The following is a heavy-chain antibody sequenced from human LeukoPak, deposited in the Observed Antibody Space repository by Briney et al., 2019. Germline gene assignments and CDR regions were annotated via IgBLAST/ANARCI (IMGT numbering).Heavy chain of an antibody. CDR1: GGSISSYY. CDR2: IYYSGST. D-gene: IGHD4-23*01. V-gene: IGHV4-59*01. J-gene: IGHJ6*03. Sequence: SETLPLTCTVSGGSISSYYWSWIRQPPGKGLEWIGYIYYSGSTNYNPSLKSRVTISVDTSKNQFSLKLSSVTAADTAVYYCASGGVAYYYYYYMDVGGKGTTVTVSS. CDR3: ASGGVAYYYYYYMDV.